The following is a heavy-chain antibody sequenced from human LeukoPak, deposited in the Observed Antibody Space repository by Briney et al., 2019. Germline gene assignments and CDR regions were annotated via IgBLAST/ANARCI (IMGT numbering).Heavy chain of an antibody. Sequence: ASVEVSCKASGGTFSSYAISWVRQAPGQGLEWMGRIIPILGIANYAQKFQGRVTITADKSTSTAYMELSSLRSEDTAVYYCAREIAARPGYYGMDVWGQGTTVTVSS. CDR2: IIPILGIA. CDR3: AREIAARPGYYGMDV. CDR1: GGTFSSYA. D-gene: IGHD6-6*01. V-gene: IGHV1-69*04. J-gene: IGHJ6*02.